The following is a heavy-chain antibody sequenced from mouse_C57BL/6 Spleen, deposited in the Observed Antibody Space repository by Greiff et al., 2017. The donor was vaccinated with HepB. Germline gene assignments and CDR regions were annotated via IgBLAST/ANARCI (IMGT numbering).Heavy chain of an antibody. V-gene: IGHV14-4*01. CDR1: GFNIKDDY. CDR2: IDPENGDT. CDR3: TTRSYGAMDY. Sequence: VQLQQPGAELVRPGASVKLSCTASGFNIKDDYMHWVKQRPEQGLEWIGWIDPENGDTEYASKFQGKATITADTSSNTAYLQLSSLTSEDTAVYYCTTRSYGAMDYWGQGTSVTVSS. J-gene: IGHJ4*01. D-gene: IGHD1-2*01.